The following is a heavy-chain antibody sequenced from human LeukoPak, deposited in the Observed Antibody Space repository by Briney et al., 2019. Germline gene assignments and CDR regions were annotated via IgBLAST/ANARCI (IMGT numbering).Heavy chain of an antibody. D-gene: IGHD6-13*01. Sequence: SETLSLPCTVSGGSISSSSYYWGWIRQPPGKGLEWIGSIYYSGSTYYNPSLKSRVTISVDTSKNQFSLKLSSVTAADTAVYYCARDTFWQQLVFDYWGQGTLVTVSS. J-gene: IGHJ4*02. V-gene: IGHV4-39*07. CDR2: IYYSGST. CDR1: GGSISSSSYY. CDR3: ARDTFWQQLVFDY.